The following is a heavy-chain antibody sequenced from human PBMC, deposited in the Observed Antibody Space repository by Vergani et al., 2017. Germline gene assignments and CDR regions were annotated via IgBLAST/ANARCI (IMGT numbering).Heavy chain of an antibody. Sequence: EVQLVQSGAEVKKPGESLKISCKGSGYSFTSYWICWVRQMPGKGLEWMGIIYPGDSDTRYSPSFQGQVTIAADKSISTAYLQWSSRKASDTAMYYCARPRRGGNCCGDCYNGSIDYGGQGTLVTVSS. D-gene: IGHD2-21*02. CDR3: ARPRRGGNCCGDCYNGSIDY. CDR2: IYPGDSDT. CDR1: GYSFTSYW. V-gene: IGHV5-51*01. J-gene: IGHJ4*02.